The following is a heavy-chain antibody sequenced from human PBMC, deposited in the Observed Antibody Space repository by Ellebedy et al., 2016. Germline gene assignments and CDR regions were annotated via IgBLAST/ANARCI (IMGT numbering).Heavy chain of an antibody. V-gene: IGHV1-8*01. CDR1: GYTFSNYY. D-gene: IGHD3-10*01. CDR3: ARDQAGAYYYDSGSYSSGFYYMEV. CDR2: MNPNSGNT. J-gene: IGHJ6*03. Sequence: ASVKVSCKASGYTFSNYYIHWVRQSTGQGLEWMGWMNPNSGNTGYAQKFQGRVTMTRNTSISTAYMDLSSLSSEDTAVYYCARDQAGAYYYDSGSYSSGFYYMEVWGKGTTVTVSS.